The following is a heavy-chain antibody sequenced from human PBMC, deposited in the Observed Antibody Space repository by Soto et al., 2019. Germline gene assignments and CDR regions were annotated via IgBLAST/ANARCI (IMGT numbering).Heavy chain of an antibody. CDR3: ARRLRNWNYVRDWFDP. D-gene: IGHD1-7*01. J-gene: IGHJ5*02. Sequence: QLQLQESGPGLVKPSETLSLTCTVSGGSISSSSYYWGWIRQPPGKGLEWIGSIYYSGSTYYNPTLKIRVTISVDTSKNQFSLKLSSVTAADTAVYYCARRLRNWNYVRDWFDPWGQGTLVTVSS. CDR1: GGSISSSSYY. V-gene: IGHV4-39*01. CDR2: IYYSGST.